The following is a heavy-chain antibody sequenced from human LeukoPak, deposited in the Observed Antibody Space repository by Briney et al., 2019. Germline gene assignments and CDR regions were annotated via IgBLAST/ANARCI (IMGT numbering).Heavy chain of an antibody. CDR1: GGSISSSNW. D-gene: IGHD3-22*01. Sequence: PSGTLSLTCAVSGGSISSSNWWSWVRQPPGKGLEWIGEIYHSGSTNYNPSLKSRVTISVDKSKNQFSLKLSSVTAADTAVYYCARGYYDSSGYYPEYFQHWGQGTLVTVSS. J-gene: IGHJ1*01. V-gene: IGHV4-4*02. CDR2: IYHSGST. CDR3: ARGYYDSSGYYPEYFQH.